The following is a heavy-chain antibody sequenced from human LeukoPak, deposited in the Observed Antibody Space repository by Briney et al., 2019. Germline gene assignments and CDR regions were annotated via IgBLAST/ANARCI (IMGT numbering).Heavy chain of an antibody. CDR3: ATEDPGIAVAGVQGAGGDY. V-gene: IGHV1-24*01. D-gene: IGHD6-19*01. CDR1: GYTLTELS. Sequence: ASVKVSCKVSGYTLTELSMHWVRQAPGKGLEWMGGFDPEDGETIYVQKFQGRVTMTEDTSTDTAYMELSSLRSEDTAVYYCATEDPGIAVAGVQGAGGDYWGQGTLVTVSS. J-gene: IGHJ4*02. CDR2: FDPEDGET.